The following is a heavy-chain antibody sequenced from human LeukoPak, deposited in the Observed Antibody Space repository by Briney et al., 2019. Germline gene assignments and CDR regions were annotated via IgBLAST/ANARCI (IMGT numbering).Heavy chain of an antibody. V-gene: IGHV3-23*01. Sequence: GGSLRLSCAVSGITLSNYGMSWVRQAPGKGLEWVAGISGSGGTTNYADSVKGRFTISRDNPKNTLFLHMNSLRAEDTAVYFCAKRGVVIRVILVGFHKEAYYFDSWGQGTLVTVSS. D-gene: IGHD3-22*01. CDR2: ISGSGGTT. J-gene: IGHJ4*02. CDR1: GITLSNYG. CDR3: AKRGVVIRVILVGFHKEAYYFDS.